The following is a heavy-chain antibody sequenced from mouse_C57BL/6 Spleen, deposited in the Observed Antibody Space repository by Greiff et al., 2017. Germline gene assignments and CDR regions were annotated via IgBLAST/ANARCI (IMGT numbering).Heavy chain of an antibody. J-gene: IGHJ4*01. Sequence: EVQVVESEGGLVQPGSSMKLSCTASGFTFSDYYMAWVRQVPEKGLEWVANINYDGSSTYYLDSLKSRFIISRENAKNILYLQMSSLKSEDTATDYCARSSGYNYAMDYWGQGTSVTVSS. V-gene: IGHV5-16*01. D-gene: IGHD3-2*02. CDR2: INYDGSST. CDR3: ARSSGYNYAMDY. CDR1: GFTFSDYY.